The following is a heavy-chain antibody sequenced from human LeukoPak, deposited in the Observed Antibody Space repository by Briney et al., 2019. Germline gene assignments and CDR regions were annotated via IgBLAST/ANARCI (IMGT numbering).Heavy chain of an antibody. CDR3: ARRVPSSQYSGYDSLDY. V-gene: IGHV5-51*01. D-gene: IGHD5-12*01. CDR1: GYSFTSYW. Sequence: GESLKISCNGSGYSFTSYWIGWVRQMPGKGLEWMGIIYPGDSDTRYSPSFQGQVTISADKSISTAYLQWSSLKASDTAVYYCARRVPSSQYSGYDSLDYWGQGTLVTVSS. J-gene: IGHJ4*02. CDR2: IYPGDSDT.